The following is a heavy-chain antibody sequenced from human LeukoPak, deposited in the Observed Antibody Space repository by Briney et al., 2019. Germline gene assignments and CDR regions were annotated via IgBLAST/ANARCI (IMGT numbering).Heavy chain of an antibody. CDR3: ARGRSFGELGVY. V-gene: IGHV1-2*02. CDR2: INPNSDVT. J-gene: IGHJ4*02. D-gene: IGHD3-10*01. CDR1: GYTFVDYY. Sequence: ASVTVSCKASGYTFVDYYIHWVRQAPGQGLEWMGSINPNSDVTNYAQNFQGRVTITRDTFIRTAYMELSRLTSDDTAVYYCARGRSFGELGVYWGQGTLLTVSS.